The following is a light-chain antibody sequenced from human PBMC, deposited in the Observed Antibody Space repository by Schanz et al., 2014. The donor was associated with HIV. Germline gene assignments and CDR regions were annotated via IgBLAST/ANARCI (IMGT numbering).Light chain of an antibody. J-gene: IGKJ1*01. CDR2: SAS. CDR3: QQYNDWPRT. Sequence: ETVMTQSPATLSVSPGERATLSCTASQSVSNNLAWYQQKLGQAPRLLIYSASTRVTGIPARFSGSGSGTEFTLTISSLQSEDFAVYSCQQYNDWPRTFGQGTKVEIK. CDR1: QSVSNN. V-gene: IGKV3-15*01.